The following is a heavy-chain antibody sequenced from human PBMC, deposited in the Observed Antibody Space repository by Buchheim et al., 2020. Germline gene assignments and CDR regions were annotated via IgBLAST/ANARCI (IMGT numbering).Heavy chain of an antibody. CDR1: GFTFSSYA. CDR2: ISGSGGST. Sequence: EVQLLESGGGLVQPGGSLRLSCAASGFTFSSYAMSWVRQAPGKGLEWVSAISGSGGSTYYEDSVKGRFTISRDNSKNTLYLQMNSLRAEDTAVYYCAKDLHYTMVRGVDGMDVWGQGTT. D-gene: IGHD3-10*01. J-gene: IGHJ6*02. CDR3: AKDLHYTMVRGVDGMDV. V-gene: IGHV3-23*01.